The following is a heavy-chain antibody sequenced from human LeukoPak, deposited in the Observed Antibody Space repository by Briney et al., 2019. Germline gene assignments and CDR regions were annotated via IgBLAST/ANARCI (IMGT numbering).Heavy chain of an antibody. CDR2: IYYSGST. D-gene: IGHD3-16*01. J-gene: IGHJ5*02. CDR3: ARAPIPYDRSRTDYRFDP. Sequence: SETLSLTCSVSGGSISSYYWSWIRQPSGKGLEWIGYIYYSGSTNYTPSLKSRVTISLDTSKSQFSLKLTSVTAADTAVYYCARAPIPYDRSRTDYRFDPWGQGTLVTVAS. CDR1: GGSISSYY. V-gene: IGHV4-59*01.